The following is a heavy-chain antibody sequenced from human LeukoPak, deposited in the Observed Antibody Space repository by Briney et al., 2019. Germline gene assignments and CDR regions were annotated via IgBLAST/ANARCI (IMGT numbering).Heavy chain of an antibody. Sequence: PSGTLSLTCAVSGGSISSSNWRSWVRQPPGKGLEWIGEIYHSGSTNYNPSLKSRATISVDKSKNQFSLKLSSVTAADTAVYYCAGRYCSGGSCYSAVADWGQGTLVTVSS. CDR3: AGRYCSGGSCYSAVAD. J-gene: IGHJ4*02. CDR1: GGSISSSNW. V-gene: IGHV4-4*02. D-gene: IGHD2-15*01. CDR2: IYHSGST.